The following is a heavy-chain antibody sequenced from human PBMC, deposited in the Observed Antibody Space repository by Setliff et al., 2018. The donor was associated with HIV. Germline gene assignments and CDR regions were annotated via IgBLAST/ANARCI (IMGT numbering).Heavy chain of an antibody. Sequence: GESLKISCKGSGYSFTSYWIGWVRQMPGKGLEWMGIIYLGDSTIRYGPSFQGQVTISADRSITTAYLQWSSLTTSDTATYYCIRRRRAPGTADLESYWGQGTLVTVSS. CDR2: IYLGDSTI. V-gene: IGHV5-51*01. CDR3: IRRRRAPGTADLESY. D-gene: IGHD2-21*02. CDR1: GYSFTSYW. J-gene: IGHJ4*02.